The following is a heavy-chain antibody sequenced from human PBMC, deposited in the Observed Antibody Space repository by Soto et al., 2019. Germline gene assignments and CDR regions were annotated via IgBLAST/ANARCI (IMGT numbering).Heavy chain of an antibody. CDR2: ISHSGST. J-gene: IGHJ4*02. Sequence: QLQLQESGSGLVKPSQTLSLTCAVSGGSTSSGGYSWSWLRQPPGKGLEWIGYISHSGSTYYNPPLRSRVTISVDTSKNQCSLRLSSVTAADTAVYSCARGGLFPDYWGQGTLVTVSS. CDR3: ARGGLFPDY. V-gene: IGHV4-30-2*01. D-gene: IGHD3-10*02. CDR1: GGSTSSGGYS.